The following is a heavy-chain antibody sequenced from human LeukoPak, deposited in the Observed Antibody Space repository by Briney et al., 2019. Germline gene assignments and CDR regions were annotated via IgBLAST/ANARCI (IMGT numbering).Heavy chain of an antibody. Sequence: ASVKVSCKASGYTITTYGMHWVRQAPGQRLEWMGWINGGNGNTGYSQKFQGRVTITRNTSISTAYMELSSLRSEDTAVYYCARSSSSWFHPLDYWGQGTLVTVSS. V-gene: IGHV1-3*01. CDR3: ARSSSSWFHPLDY. J-gene: IGHJ4*02. D-gene: IGHD6-13*01. CDR2: INGGNGNT. CDR1: GYTITTYG.